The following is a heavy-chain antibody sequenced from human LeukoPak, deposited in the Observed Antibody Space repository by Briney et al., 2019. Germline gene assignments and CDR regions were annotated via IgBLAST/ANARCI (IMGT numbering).Heavy chain of an antibody. D-gene: IGHD3-10*01. CDR1: GFTFSAYS. CDR3: ARDRYYGSGDYQSAGGCFDY. J-gene: IGHJ4*02. Sequence: GGSLRLSCAASGFTFSAYSMNWVRQAPGKGLDWVSYISSRSFTIYYADSVKGRFTISRDNAKNSLYLEMNSLRDEDTAVYYCARDRYYGSGDYQSAGGCFDYWGQGALVTVSS. CDR2: ISSRSFTI. V-gene: IGHV3-48*02.